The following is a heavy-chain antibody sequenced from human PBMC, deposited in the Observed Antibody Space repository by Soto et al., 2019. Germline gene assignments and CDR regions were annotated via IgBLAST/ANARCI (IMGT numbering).Heavy chain of an antibody. Sequence: QVQLVQSGAEVKKPGSSVKVSCKASGGTFSTYIINWVRQAPGQWLEWMGRIIPVLGIANYAQKFQGRVTITADKSTGTADMDLSSLRSEDTAIYYCARGSGGGFDDWGQGTLVTVSS. CDR3: ARGSGGGFDD. J-gene: IGHJ4*02. CDR2: IIPVLGIA. D-gene: IGHD1-26*01. CDR1: GGTFSTYI. V-gene: IGHV1-69*02.